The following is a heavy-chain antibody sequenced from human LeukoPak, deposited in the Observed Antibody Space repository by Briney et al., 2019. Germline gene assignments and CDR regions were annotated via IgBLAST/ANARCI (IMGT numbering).Heavy chain of an antibody. CDR1: GGSISSFY. D-gene: IGHD2-8*01. CDR2: IYYSGST. CDR3: ATYTNRLHY. Sequence: PSETLSLTCTVSGGSISSFYWSWIRQPPGKGPEWIGNIYYSGSTNYNPSLKSRVTISVDTSKNQFSLKLSSVTAADTAVYYCATYTNRLHYWGQGTLVTVSS. J-gene: IGHJ4*02. V-gene: IGHV4-59*01.